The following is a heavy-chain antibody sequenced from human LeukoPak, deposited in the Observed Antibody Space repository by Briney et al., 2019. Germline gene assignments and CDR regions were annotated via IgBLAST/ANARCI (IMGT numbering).Heavy chain of an antibody. CDR3: ACTAYYYYYLDV. Sequence: GGSLRLSCAASGFTFSDYYMSWIRQAPGKGLEWVSYISSSGSTIYYADSVKGRFTISRDNAKNSLYLHMSSLRAEDTAVYYCACTAYYYYYLDVWGKGTTVTVSS. CDR1: GFTFSDYY. CDR2: ISSSGSTI. J-gene: IGHJ6*03. D-gene: IGHD5-18*01. V-gene: IGHV3-11*01.